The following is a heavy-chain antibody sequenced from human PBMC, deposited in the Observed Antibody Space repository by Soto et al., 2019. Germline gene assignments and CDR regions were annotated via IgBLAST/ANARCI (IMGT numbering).Heavy chain of an antibody. Sequence: PGGSLRLSCAASGFTFCSFWMTWVRQAPGKGLEWVANIKQDGIEKYYVDSVKGRFTISRDNAKNSLFLQMNSLTAEDTAVYYCATLRYFDSLLPGFDYWGHGTLVTVSS. CDR1: GFTFCSFW. J-gene: IGHJ4*01. V-gene: IGHV3-7*01. CDR3: ATLRYFDSLLPGFDY. D-gene: IGHD3-9*01. CDR2: IKQDGIEK.